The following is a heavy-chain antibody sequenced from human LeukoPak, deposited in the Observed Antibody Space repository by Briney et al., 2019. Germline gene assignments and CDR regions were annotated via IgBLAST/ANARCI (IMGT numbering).Heavy chain of an antibody. Sequence: SETLSLTCTVSGGSIGSSSYYWGWIRQPPGKGLEWIGSIYYSGSTYYNPSLESRVTISVDTSKNQFPLKLSSVTAADTAVYYCARRGGYSYGLFDYWGQGTLVTVSS. CDR2: IYYSGST. CDR3: ARRGGYSYGLFDY. D-gene: IGHD5-18*01. V-gene: IGHV4-39*01. CDR1: GGSIGSSSYY. J-gene: IGHJ4*02.